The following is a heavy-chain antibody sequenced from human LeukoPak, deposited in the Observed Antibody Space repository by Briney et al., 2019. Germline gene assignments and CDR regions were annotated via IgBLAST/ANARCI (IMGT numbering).Heavy chain of an antibody. Sequence: GGSLRLSCAASGFTFSSYAMSWVRQAPGKGLEWVANIKQDGSEKYYVDSVKGRFTISRDNAKNSLFLQMNSLRAEDTAIYYCATINFRPYWGQGTLVTVSS. D-gene: IGHD1-1*01. J-gene: IGHJ4*02. CDR1: GFTFSSYA. CDR3: ATINFRPY. V-gene: IGHV3-7*03. CDR2: IKQDGSEK.